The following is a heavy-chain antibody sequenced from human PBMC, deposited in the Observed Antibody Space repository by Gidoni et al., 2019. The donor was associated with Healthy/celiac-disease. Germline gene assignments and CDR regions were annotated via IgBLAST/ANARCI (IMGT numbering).Heavy chain of an antibody. CDR3: ARVGVGATDFDY. J-gene: IGHJ4*02. Sequence: QLQLQESGPGLVKPSETLSLPCTVPGGSLSRSSYYWGWIRQPPGKGLEWIGSIYYSGRTYYNPSLKSRVTISVDTSKNQFSLKLSSVTAADTAVYYCARVGVGATDFDYWGQGTLVTVSS. CDR1: GGSLSRSSYY. CDR2: IYYSGRT. V-gene: IGHV4-39*07. D-gene: IGHD1-26*01.